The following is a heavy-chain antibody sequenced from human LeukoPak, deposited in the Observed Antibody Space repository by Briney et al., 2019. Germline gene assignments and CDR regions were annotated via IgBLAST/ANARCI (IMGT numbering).Heavy chain of an antibody. CDR3: ARRATVVTRFDP. CDR1: GYSFTSYW. J-gene: IGHJ5*02. Sequence: LGESLKISCKGIGYSFTSYWIGWVRQMPGKGLEWMGIIHPGDSDTRYSPSFQGQVTISADKSISTAYLQWSSLKASDTAMYYCARRATVVTRFDPWGQGTLVTVSS. D-gene: IGHD4-23*01. CDR2: IHPGDSDT. V-gene: IGHV5-51*01.